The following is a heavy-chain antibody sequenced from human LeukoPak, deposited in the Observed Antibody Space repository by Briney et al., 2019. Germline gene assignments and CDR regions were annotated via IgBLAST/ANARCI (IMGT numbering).Heavy chain of an antibody. CDR3: ARNTPLFGELFKPSDY. Sequence: GGSLRLSCAASGFTFSSYTMSWVRQAPRKGLEWVSAISASGGGTHYADSVKGRFTISRDNSRNTLYLQMNSLRAEDTAVYYCARNTPLFGELFKPSDYWGQGTLVTVSS. V-gene: IGHV3-23*01. D-gene: IGHD3-10*02. J-gene: IGHJ4*02. CDR1: GFTFSSYT. CDR2: ISASGGGT.